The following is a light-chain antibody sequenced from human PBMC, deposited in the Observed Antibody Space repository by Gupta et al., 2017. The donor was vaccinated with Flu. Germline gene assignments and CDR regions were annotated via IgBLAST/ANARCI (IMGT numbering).Light chain of an antibody. J-gene: IGKJ4*01. CDR3: LNYVNDPHV. CDR1: QGISNY. CDR2: AAS. Sequence: GDRVDINCRASQGISNYVAWYQQKPGKVPKLLIYAASTLQPGVPSRFSGSGSGTDFTLIISNRQPEDVASYYCLNYVNDPHVFGGGTKVGI. V-gene: IGKV1-27*01.